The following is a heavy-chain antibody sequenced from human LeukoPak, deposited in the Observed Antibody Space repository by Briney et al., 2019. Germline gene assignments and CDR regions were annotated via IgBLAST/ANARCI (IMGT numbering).Heavy chain of an antibody. CDR2: VSSGASST. D-gene: IGHD3-10*01. Sequence: GGSLRLSCAASGFTFSTYAMSWVRQAPGKGLEWVSAVSSGASSTYYADSVRGRLTISRDNSKNTLYLQMNSLSADDTAVYYCAKDARGSEGFWGQGTLVTVSS. CDR3: AKDARGSEGF. J-gene: IGHJ4*02. V-gene: IGHV3-23*01. CDR1: GFTFSTYA.